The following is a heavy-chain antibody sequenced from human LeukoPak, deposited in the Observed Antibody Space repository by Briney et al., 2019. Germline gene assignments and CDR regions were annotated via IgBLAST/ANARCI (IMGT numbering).Heavy chain of an antibody. D-gene: IGHD4-11*01. Sequence: RSGGSLRLSCAASGFIFSSYAMNWVRQAPGKGLEWVSGIGGSGDNTYHADSVKGRFTISRDNSKNTLYLQMNSLRAEDTAVYYCAKGTYSNYDNWFDPWGQGTLVTVSS. V-gene: IGHV3-23*01. J-gene: IGHJ5*02. CDR3: AKGTYSNYDNWFDP. CDR1: GFIFSSYA. CDR2: IGGSGDNT.